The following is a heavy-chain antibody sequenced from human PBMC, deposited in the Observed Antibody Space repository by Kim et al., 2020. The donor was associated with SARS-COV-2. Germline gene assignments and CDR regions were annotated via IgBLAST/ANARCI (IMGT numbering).Heavy chain of an antibody. CDR2: IRSKTYSGTT. CDR1: GFTFGDYA. V-gene: IGHV3-49*03. D-gene: IGHD6-13*01. CDR3: APGPGYTSSWYGDF. Sequence: GGSLRLSCTASGFTFGDYAMSWFRQTPGKGLEWVGFIRSKTYSGTTEYAASVKGRFTFSRDDSKSIAYLQMNSLKTEDTAVYYCAPGPGYTSSWYGDFWGQGTLVTVSS. J-gene: IGHJ4*02.